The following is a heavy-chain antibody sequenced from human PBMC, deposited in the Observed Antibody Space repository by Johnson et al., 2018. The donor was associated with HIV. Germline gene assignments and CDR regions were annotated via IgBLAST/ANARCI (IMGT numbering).Heavy chain of an antibody. CDR1: GFTFSSYG. D-gene: IGHD2-21*02. J-gene: IGHJ3*02. V-gene: IGHV3-30*02. CDR3: AKDLVVVTARGAFDI. Sequence: HVQLVESGGGVVQPGGSLRLSCAASGFTFSSYGMHWVRQAPGKGLEWVAFIRYDGSNKYFADSVKGRFTISRDNSKNPLYLQMNSLRAEDTAVYYCAKDLVVVTARGAFDIWGQGTMVTVSS. CDR2: IRYDGSNK.